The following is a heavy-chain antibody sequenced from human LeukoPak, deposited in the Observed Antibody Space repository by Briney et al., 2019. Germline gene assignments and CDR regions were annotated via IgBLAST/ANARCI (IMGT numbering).Heavy chain of an antibody. J-gene: IGHJ6*02. Sequence: PGGSLRLSCAASGFCFSTSWMSWVRQAPGKGLEWVANIKQDGSEKYYVDSVKGRFTISRDNAKNSVYLQMNSLRDEDTAVYYCTSLSNSYGMDVWGQGTTATVSS. D-gene: IGHD2/OR15-2a*01. CDR2: IKQDGSEK. V-gene: IGHV3-7*01. CDR1: GFCFSTSW. CDR3: TSLSNSYGMDV.